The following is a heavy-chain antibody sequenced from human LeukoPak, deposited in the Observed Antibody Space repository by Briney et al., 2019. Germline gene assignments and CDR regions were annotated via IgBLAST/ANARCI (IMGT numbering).Heavy chain of an antibody. Sequence: SETLSLTCAVYGGSFSGYYWSWIRQPPGKGLEWIGEINHSGSTNYNPSLKSRVTISVDTSENQFSLKLSSVTAADTAVYYCARHEGDFLEYYFDYWGQGTLVTVSS. V-gene: IGHV4-34*01. J-gene: IGHJ4*02. CDR1: GGSFSGYY. CDR3: ARHEGDFLEYYFDY. CDR2: INHSGST. D-gene: IGHD3-3*01.